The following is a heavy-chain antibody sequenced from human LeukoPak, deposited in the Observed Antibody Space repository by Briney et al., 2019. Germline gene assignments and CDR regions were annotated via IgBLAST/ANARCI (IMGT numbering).Heavy chain of an antibody. Sequence: PSQTLSLTCAVSGGSISSGGYSWSWIRQPPGKGLEWIGYIYHSGSTYYNPSLKSRVTISVDRSKNQFSLKLSSVTAAATAVYYCARGVEDAFDIWGQGTMVTVSS. CDR1: GGSISSGGYS. CDR2: IYHSGST. J-gene: IGHJ3*02. CDR3: ARGVEDAFDI. D-gene: IGHD2-15*01. V-gene: IGHV4-30-2*01.